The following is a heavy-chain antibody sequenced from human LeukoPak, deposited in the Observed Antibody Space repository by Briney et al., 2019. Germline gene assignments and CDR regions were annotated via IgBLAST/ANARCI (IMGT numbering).Heavy chain of an antibody. J-gene: IGHJ4*02. CDR3: ARVSYDSSGYYRPFDY. CDR1: GYTFTGYY. Sequence: GASVKVSCKASGYTFTGYYMHWVRQAPGQGLEWMGWISPNSGGTNYAQKFQGRVTVTRDTSISTAYMELSRLRSDDTAVYYCARVSYDSSGYYRPFDYWGQGTLVTVSS. CDR2: ISPNSGGT. V-gene: IGHV1-2*02. D-gene: IGHD3-22*01.